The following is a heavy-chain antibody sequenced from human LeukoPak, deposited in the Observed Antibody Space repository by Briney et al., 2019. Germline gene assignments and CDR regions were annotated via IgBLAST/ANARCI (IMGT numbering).Heavy chain of an antibody. CDR1: GGTFSSYA. Sequence: PVKVSCKASGGTFSSYAISWVRQAPGQGLEWMGRIIPIFGTANYAQKFQGRVTITTDESTSTAYMELSSLRSEDTAVYYCARDPYSSGPMDVWGKGTTVTVSS. V-gene: IGHV1-69*05. J-gene: IGHJ6*03. D-gene: IGHD6-19*01. CDR2: IIPIFGTA. CDR3: ARDPYSSGPMDV.